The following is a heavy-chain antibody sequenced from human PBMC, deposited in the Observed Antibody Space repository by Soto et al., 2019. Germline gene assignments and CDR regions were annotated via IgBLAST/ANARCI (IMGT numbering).Heavy chain of an antibody. Sequence: SETLSLTCTLSSGSISGYYWSWIRQPPGKGLEWIGYMYNTGSTVYNPSFKSRVTISVDTSKNQFSLKLNSVTAADTAVYYCARDLWGYCGTDCYPLDVWGQGTTVTVSS. D-gene: IGHD2-21*02. V-gene: IGHV4-59*01. J-gene: IGHJ6*02. CDR2: MYNTGST. CDR1: SGSISGYY. CDR3: ARDLWGYCGTDCYPLDV.